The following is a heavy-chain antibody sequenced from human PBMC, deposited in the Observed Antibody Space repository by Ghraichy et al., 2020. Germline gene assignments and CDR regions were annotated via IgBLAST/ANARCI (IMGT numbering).Heavy chain of an antibody. CDR2: MNPNSGNT. V-gene: IGHV1-8*01. D-gene: IGHD3-3*01. CDR3: ARGLEWLTKVPFDP. CDR1: GYTFTSYD. Sequence: ASVKVSCKASGYTFTSYDINWVRQATGQGLEWMGWMNPNSGNTGYAQKFQGRVTMTRNTSISTAYMELSSLRSEDTAVYYCARGLEWLTKVPFDPWGQGTLVTVSS. J-gene: IGHJ5*02.